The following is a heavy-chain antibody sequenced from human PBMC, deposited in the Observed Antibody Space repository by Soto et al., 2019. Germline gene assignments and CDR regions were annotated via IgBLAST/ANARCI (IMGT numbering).Heavy chain of an antibody. D-gene: IGHD6-19*01. V-gene: IGHV3-23*01. J-gene: IGHJ4*02. CDR3: VKASGYSSGSDFDF. CDR1: GFAFYNSG. CDR2: ISGSGGTT. Sequence: GGSLRLSCAASGFAFYNSGMNWVRQAPEKGLEWVSGISGSGGTTGYADSVEGRFTISRDNSKNTVYLQMHSLTIEDTAVYYCVKASGYSSGSDFDFWGQGTQVTVS.